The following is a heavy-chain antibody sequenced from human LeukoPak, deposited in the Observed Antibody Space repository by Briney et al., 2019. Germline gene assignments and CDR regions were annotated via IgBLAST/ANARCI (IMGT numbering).Heavy chain of an antibody. CDR2: IIPIFGKA. Sequence: SLKVSCKASGGTFSSYAISWVRQAPGQGLEWMGGIIPIFGKAHYAQNFQGRVTITADESTSTAYMELSSLRSEDTVVYYCARGLATRYAIIVVVAAAIRDARDIWGQETMVTVSS. CDR1: GGTFSSYA. V-gene: IGHV1-69*01. D-gene: IGHD2-2*01. CDR3: ARGLATRYAIIVVVAAAIRDARDI. J-gene: IGHJ3*02.